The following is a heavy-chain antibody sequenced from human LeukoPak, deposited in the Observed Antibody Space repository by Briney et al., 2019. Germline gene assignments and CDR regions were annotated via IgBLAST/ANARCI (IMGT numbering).Heavy chain of an antibody. CDR1: GGSVSSGSYY. Sequence: SETLSLTCTVSGGSVSSGSYYWSWIRQPPGKGLEWIEYIYYSGSTNYNPSLKSRVTISVDTSKNQFSLKLSSVTAADTAVYYCARDWRPYGSGSYHFDYWGQGTLVTVSS. J-gene: IGHJ4*02. CDR2: IYYSGST. D-gene: IGHD3-10*01. CDR3: ARDWRPYGSGSYHFDY. V-gene: IGHV4-61*01.